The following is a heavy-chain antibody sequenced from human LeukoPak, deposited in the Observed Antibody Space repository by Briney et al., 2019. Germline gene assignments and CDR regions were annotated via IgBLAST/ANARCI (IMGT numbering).Heavy chain of an antibody. Sequence: SETLSLTCTVSGGSISSGAYYWSWIRQPAGKGLEWVGRVYTTGDTSYNPSLKSRVTMSVDTSKNHFSLKLSSVTAADTAVYYCARGRGHMDVWGKGTTVTVSS. D-gene: IGHD3-10*01. V-gene: IGHV4-61*02. CDR1: GGSISSGAYY. J-gene: IGHJ6*03. CDR2: VYTTGDT. CDR3: ARGRGHMDV.